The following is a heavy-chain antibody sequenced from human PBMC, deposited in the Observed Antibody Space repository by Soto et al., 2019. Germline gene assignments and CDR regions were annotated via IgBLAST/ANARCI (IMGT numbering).Heavy chain of an antibody. Sequence: GGSLRLSCRGSGFTCSNSWMHWVRHTAGKGLVWVSRINNDGSNAAYADSVKGRFTISRDNAKNTLYMYMNFLRVEDTAVYYCARDETGPDVWGQGTTVTVS. J-gene: IGHJ6*02. CDR1: GFTCSNSW. CDR3: ARDETGPDV. CDR2: INNDGSNA. V-gene: IGHV3-74*01.